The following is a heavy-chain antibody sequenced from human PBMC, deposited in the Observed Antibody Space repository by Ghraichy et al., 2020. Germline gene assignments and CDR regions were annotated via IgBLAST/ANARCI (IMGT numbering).Heavy chain of an antibody. CDR3: ARYGIPQWLVEYYYHMDV. D-gene: IGHD6-19*01. V-gene: IGHV1-18*01. CDR2: ISPYNGNA. Sequence: SVKVSCEASGYTFSTYGISWVRQVPEHGLEWLGWISPYNGNAKYSQKFQDRVTLTTDTSTRTVYLELRNLRYDDTAVYFCARYGIPQWLVEYYYHMDVWSNGTTVTVSS. J-gene: IGHJ6*03. CDR1: GYTFSTYG.